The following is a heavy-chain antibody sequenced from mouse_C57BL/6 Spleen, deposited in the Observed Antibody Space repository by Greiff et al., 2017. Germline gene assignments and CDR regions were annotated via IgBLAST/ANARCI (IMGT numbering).Heavy chain of an antibody. CDR2: IRNKANGYTT. CDR1: GFTFTDYY. J-gene: IGHJ4*01. V-gene: IGHV7-3*01. CDR3: ARSEGYSYGYAMDY. D-gene: IGHD1-1*01. Sequence: EVQVVESGGGLVQPGGSLSLSCAASGFTFTDYYMSWVRQPPGKALEWLGFIRNKANGYTTEYSASVKGRFTISRDNSQSILYLQMNALRAEDSATYYCARSEGYSYGYAMDYWGQGTSVTVSS.